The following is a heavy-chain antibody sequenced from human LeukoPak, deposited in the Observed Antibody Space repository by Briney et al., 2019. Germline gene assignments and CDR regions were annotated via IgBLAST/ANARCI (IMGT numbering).Heavy chain of an antibody. V-gene: IGHV1-46*01. CDR1: GYTFTSYY. Sequence: ASVKVSRKASGYTFTSYYMHWVRQAPGQGLEWMGIINPSGGSTSYAQKFQGRVTMTRDMSTSTVYMELSSLRSEDTAVYYCARDIGYSNTRAWFDPWGQGTLVTVSS. CDR2: INPSGGST. CDR3: ARDIGYSNTRAWFDP. D-gene: IGHD4-11*01. J-gene: IGHJ5*02.